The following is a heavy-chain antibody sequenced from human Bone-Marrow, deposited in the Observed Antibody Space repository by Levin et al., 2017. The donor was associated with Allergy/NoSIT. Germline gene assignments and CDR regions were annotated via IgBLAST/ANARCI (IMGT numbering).Heavy chain of an antibody. CDR1: GFTFRNAW. J-gene: IGHJ4*02. CDR3: TGTARGIAGLDS. V-gene: IGHV3-15*01. CDR2: IRSKGDGGTR. D-gene: IGHD6-13*01. Sequence: GGSLRLSCSASGFTFRNAWMSWVHQAPGKGLEWVARIRSKGDGGTRDHAAPVEGRFTISRDDSKDMLFLQMNSLTTEDTGVYYCTGTARGIAGLDSWGQGTLVTVSS.